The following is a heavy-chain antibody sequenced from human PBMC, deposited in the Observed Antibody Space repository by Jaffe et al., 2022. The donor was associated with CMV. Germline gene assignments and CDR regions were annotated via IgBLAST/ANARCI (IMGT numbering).Heavy chain of an antibody. CDR1: GFTFSSYG. V-gene: IGHV3-30*18. J-gene: IGHJ4*02. D-gene: IGHD6-19*01. CDR3: AKFSRSSSGWFRFSGFDY. CDR2: ISYDGSNK. Sequence: QVQLVESGGGVVQPGRSLRLSCAASGFTFSSYGMHWVRQAPGKGLEWVAVISYDGSNKYYADSVKGRFTISRDNSKNTLYLQMNSLRAEDTAVYYCAKFSRSSSGWFRFSGFDYWGQGTLVTVSS.